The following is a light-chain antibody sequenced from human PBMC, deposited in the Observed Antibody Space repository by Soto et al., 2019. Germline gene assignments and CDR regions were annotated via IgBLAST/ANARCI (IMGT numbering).Light chain of an antibody. V-gene: IGLV2-8*01. J-gene: IGLJ2*01. CDR2: EVS. CDR1: SSDVGGYNY. CDR3: RSYAGSNISVV. Sequence: QSALTQPPSASGSPGQSVTISCTGTSSDVGGYNYVSWYQQHPGKAPKLMIYEVSKRPSGVPDRFSGSKSGNTASLTVSGLQAEDEADYYCRSYAGSNISVVFGGGTKLTVL.